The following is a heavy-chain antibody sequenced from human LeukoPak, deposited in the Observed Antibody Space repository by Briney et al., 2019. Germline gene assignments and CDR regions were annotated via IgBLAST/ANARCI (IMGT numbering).Heavy chain of an antibody. CDR1: GFTFSSYG. CDR3: ARDARLGQCGDY. J-gene: IGHJ4*02. V-gene: IGHV3-33*01. D-gene: IGHD6-19*01. CDR2: IWYDGSNR. Sequence: GGSLRLSCAASGFTFSSYGMHWVRQAPGKGLEWVAVIWYDGSNRYYADSVKGRFTISRDNSKNTLYLQMNSLRAEDTAVYYCARDARLGQCGDYWGQGTLVTVSS.